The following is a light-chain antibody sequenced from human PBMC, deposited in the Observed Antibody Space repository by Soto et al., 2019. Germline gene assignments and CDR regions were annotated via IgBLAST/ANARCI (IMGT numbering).Light chain of an antibody. Sequence: EIVLTQSPATLSLSPGERATLSCRASQSVSTYLAWYQQKPGQAPRLLIYDASNRASGIPARFSGSGSGTDFTLTISSLEPEDFALYYCQQRSSWPRSFGGGTKVEIK. V-gene: IGKV3-11*01. CDR3: QQRSSWPRS. J-gene: IGKJ4*01. CDR2: DAS. CDR1: QSVSTY.